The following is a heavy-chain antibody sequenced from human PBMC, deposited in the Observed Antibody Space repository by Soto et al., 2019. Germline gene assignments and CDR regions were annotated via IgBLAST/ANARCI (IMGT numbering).Heavy chain of an antibody. CDR1: GYTFTSYA. Sequence: ASVKVSCKASGYTFTSYAMHWVRQAPGQRLEWMGWINAGNGNTKYSQKFQGRVTITRDTSASTAYMELSSLRSEYTAVYYCARGGSLYWYFDLWGRGTLVTV. V-gene: IGHV1-3*01. CDR2: INAGNGNT. J-gene: IGHJ2*01. D-gene: IGHD1-26*01. CDR3: ARGGSLYWYFDL.